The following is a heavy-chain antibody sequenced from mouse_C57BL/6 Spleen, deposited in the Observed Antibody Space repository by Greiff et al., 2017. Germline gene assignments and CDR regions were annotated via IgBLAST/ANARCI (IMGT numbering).Heavy chain of an antibody. J-gene: IGHJ2*01. V-gene: IGHV1-61*01. Sequence: VQLQQPGAELVRPGSSVKLSCKASGYTFTSYWMDWVKQRPGQGLEWIGNIYPSDSETHYNQKFKDKATLTVDKSSSTAYMQLSSLTSEDSAVYYCARSSNFVFDYWGQGTTRTVSS. CDR1: GYTFTSYW. D-gene: IGHD4-1*02. CDR2: IYPSDSET. CDR3: ARSSNFVFDY.